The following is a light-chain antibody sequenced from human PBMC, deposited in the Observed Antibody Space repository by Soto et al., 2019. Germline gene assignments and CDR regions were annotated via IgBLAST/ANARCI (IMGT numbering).Light chain of an antibody. V-gene: IGLV2-14*01. J-gene: IGLJ1*01. CDR1: SSDVGGYNY. CDR2: EVS. CDR3: SSYTSSSTPYV. Sequence: QSALTQPASVSGSPGQSITISCTGTSSDVGGYNYVSWYQQHPGKAPKLMIYEVSNRPSGVSNRFSGSKSGNTASLTISGLQAEDEADYYCSSYTSSSTPYVFRTGTKVTVL.